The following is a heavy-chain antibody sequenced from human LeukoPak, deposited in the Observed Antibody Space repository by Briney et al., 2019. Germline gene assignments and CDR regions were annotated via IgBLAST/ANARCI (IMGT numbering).Heavy chain of an antibody. Sequence: GGSLRLSCAASGFTFSSYWMSWVRQAPGKGLEWVANIKQDGSEKYYVDSVKGRFTISRDNSKNTLYLQMNSLRAEDTAVYYCAKDIVATINYCDSWGQGTLVTVSS. D-gene: IGHD5-12*01. CDR2: IKQDGSEK. CDR1: GFTFSSYW. V-gene: IGHV3-7*05. J-gene: IGHJ4*02. CDR3: AKDIVATINYCDS.